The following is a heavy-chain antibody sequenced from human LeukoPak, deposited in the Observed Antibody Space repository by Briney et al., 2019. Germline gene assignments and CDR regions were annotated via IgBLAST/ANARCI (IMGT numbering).Heavy chain of an antibody. J-gene: IGHJ3*02. Sequence: GASVKVSCKASGGTFSSYAISWVRQAPGQGLEWMGGIIPIFGTANYAQKFQGRVTITADESTSTAYMEPSSLRSEDTAVYYCVGDSTKHDAFDIWGQGTMVTVSS. V-gene: IGHV1-69*13. D-gene: IGHD2-21*01. CDR1: GGTFSSYA. CDR2: IIPIFGTA. CDR3: VGDSTKHDAFDI.